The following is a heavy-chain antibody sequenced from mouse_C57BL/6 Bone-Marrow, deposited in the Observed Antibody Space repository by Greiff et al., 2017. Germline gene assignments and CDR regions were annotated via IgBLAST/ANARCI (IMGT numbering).Heavy chain of an antibody. Sequence: EVQRVESGGGLVQPGGSLKLSCAASGFTFSDYGMAWVRQAPRKGPEWVAFISNLAYSIYYADTVTGRFTISRENAKNTLYLEMSSLRSEDTAMYYCARRGGYYGSRYFDVWGTGTTVTVSS. CDR3: ARRGGYYGSRYFDV. CDR2: ISNLAYSI. D-gene: IGHD1-1*01. CDR1: GFTFSDYG. J-gene: IGHJ1*03. V-gene: IGHV5-15*04.